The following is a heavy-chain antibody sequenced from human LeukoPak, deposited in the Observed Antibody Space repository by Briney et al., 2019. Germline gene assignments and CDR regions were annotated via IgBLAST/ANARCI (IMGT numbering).Heavy chain of an antibody. CDR2: INPDSGDT. V-gene: IGHV1-2*02. J-gene: IGHJ4*02. CDR3: ARDLFDY. CDR1: GYTFTGYY. Sequence: ASVKVSCKVSGYTFTGYYIHWVRQAPGQGLEWMGWINPDSGDTNYTQKFQGRVTMTRDTSISTAYMELSRLRSDDTAVYYCARDLFDYWGQGTLVTVSS.